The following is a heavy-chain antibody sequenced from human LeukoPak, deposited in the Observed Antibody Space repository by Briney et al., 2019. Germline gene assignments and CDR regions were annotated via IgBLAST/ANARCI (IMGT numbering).Heavy chain of an antibody. J-gene: IGHJ3*02. CDR1: GYSISSSYY. V-gene: IGHV4-38-2*02. CDR2: IYHSGST. CDR3: AREGPGFINYYDSSGYYPDAFDI. D-gene: IGHD3-22*01. Sequence: PSETLSLTCAVSGYSISSSYYWGWIRQPPGKGLEWIGSIYHSGSTYYNPSLKSRVTISVDTSKNQFSLKLSSVTAADTAVYYCAREGPGFINYYDSSGYYPDAFDIWGQGTMVTVSS.